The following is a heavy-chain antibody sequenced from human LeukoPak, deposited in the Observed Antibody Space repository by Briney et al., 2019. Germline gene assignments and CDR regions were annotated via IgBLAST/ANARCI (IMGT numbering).Heavy chain of an antibody. D-gene: IGHD3-22*01. J-gene: IGHJ4*02. CDR2: IIPIFGTA. V-gene: IGHV1-69*05. CDR3: AREAYYDSSGYSY. Sequence: SVKVSCKASGYTFTSYDINWVRQAPGQGLEWMGGIIPIFGTANYAQKFQGRVTITTDESTSTAYMELSSLRSEDTAVYYCAREAYYDSSGYSYWGQGTLVTVSS. CDR1: GYTFTSYD.